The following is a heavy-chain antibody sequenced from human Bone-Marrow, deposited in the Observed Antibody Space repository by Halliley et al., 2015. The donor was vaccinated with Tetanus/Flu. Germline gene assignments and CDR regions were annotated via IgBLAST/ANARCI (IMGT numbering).Heavy chain of an antibody. CDR1: GGSISSYY. CDR2: ISYRGRT. Sequence: TLSLTCTVSGGSISSYYWNWIRRPPGKGLEWIGYISYRGRTNYNSSLKSRVTISIDTSKNQFSLKVSSVTAADTAVYYCARSDYGSAVSLHDWGQGTLVTVSS. D-gene: IGHD3-10*01. CDR3: ARSDYGSAVSLHD. J-gene: IGHJ4*02. V-gene: IGHV4-59*01.